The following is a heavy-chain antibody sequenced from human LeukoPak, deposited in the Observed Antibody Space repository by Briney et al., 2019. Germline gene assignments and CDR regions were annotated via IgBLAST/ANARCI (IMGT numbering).Heavy chain of an antibody. CDR2: IKQDGSEK. CDR3: VYSSGWYGEVY. CDR1: GFTFSSYW. Sequence: PGGSLRLSCAASGFTFSSYWMSWVRQAPGKGLEWVANIKQDGSEKYYVDSVKGRFTISRDNAKNSLYLQMNSLRAKDTAVYYCVYSSGWYGEVYWGQGTLVTVSS. V-gene: IGHV3-7*01. D-gene: IGHD6-19*01. J-gene: IGHJ4*02.